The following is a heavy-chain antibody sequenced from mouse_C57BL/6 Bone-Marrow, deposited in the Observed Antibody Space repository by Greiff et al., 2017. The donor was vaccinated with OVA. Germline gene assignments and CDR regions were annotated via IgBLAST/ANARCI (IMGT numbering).Heavy chain of an antibody. CDR3: ARSVYDYDEGWYFDV. Sequence: VQLQQPGAELVRPGSSVKLSCKASGYTFTSYWMHWVKQRPIQGLEWIGNIDPSDSETHYNQKFKDKATLTVDKSSSTAYMQLSSLTSEDSAVYYCARSVYDYDEGWYFDVWGTGTTVTVSS. V-gene: IGHV1-52*01. CDR2: IDPSDSET. CDR1: GYTFTSYW. J-gene: IGHJ1*03. D-gene: IGHD2-4*01.